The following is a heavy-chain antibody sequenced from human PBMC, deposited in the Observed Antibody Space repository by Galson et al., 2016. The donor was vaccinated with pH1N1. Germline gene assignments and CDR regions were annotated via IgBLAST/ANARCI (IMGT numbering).Heavy chain of an antibody. CDR2: ISYDGSKK. CDR1: GFTFNTYA. Sequence: SLRLSCAASGFTFNTYAMHWVRQAPGKGLEWVAFISYDGSKKDFADSVKGRFTISRDNSKKTVFLQVNSLRAEDTAVYYCARPTAIFGVFVPFAQFDIWGQGTMVTVSS. CDR3: ARPTAIFGVFVPFAQFDI. D-gene: IGHD3-3*01. J-gene: IGHJ3*02. V-gene: IGHV3-30-3*01.